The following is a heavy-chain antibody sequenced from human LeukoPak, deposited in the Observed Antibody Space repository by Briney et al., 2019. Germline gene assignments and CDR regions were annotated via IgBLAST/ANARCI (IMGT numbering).Heavy chain of an antibody. D-gene: IGHD3-3*01. Sequence: SETLSLTCTVSGYSISSGDYWGWIRQPPGKGLEWIGSIYHSGSTYYNPSLKSRVTISVDTSKNQFSLKLSSVTAADTAVYYCAREVLDYDFWSGPQTIDYWGQGTLVTVSS. J-gene: IGHJ4*02. CDR3: AREVLDYDFWSGPQTIDY. CDR1: GYSISSGDY. CDR2: IYHSGST. V-gene: IGHV4-38-2*02.